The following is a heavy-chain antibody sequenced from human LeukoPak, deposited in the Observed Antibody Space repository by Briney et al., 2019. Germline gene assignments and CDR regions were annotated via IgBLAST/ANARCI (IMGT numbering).Heavy chain of an antibody. Sequence: GGSPRLSCAASGFTFSSYSMNWVRQAPGKGLEWVSSISSSSSYIYYADSVKGRFTISRDNAKNSLYLQMNSLRAEDTAVYYCAREGPYYYGSGSPDYWGQGTLVTVSS. CDR2: ISSSSSYI. J-gene: IGHJ4*02. CDR3: AREGPYYYGSGSPDY. D-gene: IGHD3-10*01. CDR1: GFTFSSYS. V-gene: IGHV3-21*01.